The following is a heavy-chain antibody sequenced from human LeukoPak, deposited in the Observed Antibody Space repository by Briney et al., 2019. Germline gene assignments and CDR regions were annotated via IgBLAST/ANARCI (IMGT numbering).Heavy chain of an antibody. D-gene: IGHD3-9*01. J-gene: IGHJ4*02. CDR3: ARSSAYYDILTGYYQY. Sequence: SETLSLTCTVSGGSISSSSYYWGRTRQPPGKGMEWIGSIYYSGSTYYNPSLKSRVTISVDTSKNQFSLKLGSVTAADTAVYYCARSSAYYDILTGYYQYWGQGTLVTVSS. V-gene: IGHV4-39*01. CDR2: IYYSGST. CDR1: GGSISSSSYY.